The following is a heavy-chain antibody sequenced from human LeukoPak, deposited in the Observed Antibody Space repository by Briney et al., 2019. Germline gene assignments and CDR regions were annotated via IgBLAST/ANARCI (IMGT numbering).Heavy chain of an antibody. J-gene: IGHJ4*02. CDR1: GYTFTGYY. V-gene: IGHV1-2*02. D-gene: IGHD3-3*01. CDR3: ALTSSDFWSGYYTGNDY. Sequence: ASVKVSCKASGYTFTGYYMHWVRQAPGQGLEWMGWINPNSGGTNYAQKFQGRVTMTRDTSISTAYMELRSLRSDDTAVYYCALTSSDFWSGYYTGNDYWGQGTLVTVSS. CDR2: INPNSGGT.